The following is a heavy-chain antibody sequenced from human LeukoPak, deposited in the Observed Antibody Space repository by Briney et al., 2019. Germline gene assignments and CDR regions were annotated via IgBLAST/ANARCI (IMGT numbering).Heavy chain of an antibody. D-gene: IGHD3-10*01. CDR3: ARGGNRFGGFYFDY. J-gene: IGHJ4*02. CDR1: ADSLSSGGHY. CDR2: IHHSGSS. Sequence: SETLSLTCTDSADSLSSGGHYWAWIRQLPGKGLESIVFIHHSGSSRHNPSLKDRVAISVNASRKQFALRLSSVTAADTAIYYCARGGNRFGGFYFDYRGQGIQVIVSS. V-gene: IGHV4-31*03.